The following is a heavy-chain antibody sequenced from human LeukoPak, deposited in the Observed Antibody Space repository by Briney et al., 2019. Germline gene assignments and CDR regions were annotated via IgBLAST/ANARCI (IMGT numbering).Heavy chain of an antibody. V-gene: IGHV1-2*02. Sequence: ASVKVSCKASGYTFTGYYMHWVRQAPGQGLEWLGWINPNSGDTNYAQNFQGRVTMTRDTSINTAYMELSSLRSDDTAVYYCARIKWAVVNDWGQGTLVTVSS. J-gene: IGHJ4*02. CDR2: INPNSGDT. CDR3: ARIKWAVVND. CDR1: GYTFTGYY. D-gene: IGHD5-12*01.